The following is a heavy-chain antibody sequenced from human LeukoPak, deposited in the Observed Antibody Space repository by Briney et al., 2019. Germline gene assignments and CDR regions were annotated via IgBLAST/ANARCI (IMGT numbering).Heavy chain of an antibody. V-gene: IGHV4-59*12. CDR3: ARVRTVSVYAIN. CDR1: GGSISSYY. J-gene: IGHJ4*02. Sequence: SETLSLTCTVSGGSISSYYWSWIRQPPGKGLEWIGYIYYSGSTNYNPSLKSRVTISVDTSKNQFSLKLSSVTAADTAVYYCARVRTVSVYAINWGQGTLVTVSS. CDR2: IYYSGST. D-gene: IGHD2-8*01.